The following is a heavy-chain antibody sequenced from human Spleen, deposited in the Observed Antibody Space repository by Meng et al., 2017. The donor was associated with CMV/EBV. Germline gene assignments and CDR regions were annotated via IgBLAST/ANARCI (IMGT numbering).Heavy chain of an antibody. CDR2: MNPNSGNT. Sequence: ASVKVSCKASGYTFTSYDINWVRQATGQGLEWMGWMNPNSGNTGYAQKFQGRVTMTRNTSISTAYMELSSLRSEDTAVYYCARALGELCSSTSCYDYYYYYGMDVWGQGTTVTVSS. V-gene: IGHV1-8*01. CDR1: GYTFTSYD. D-gene: IGHD2-2*01. J-gene: IGHJ6*02. CDR3: ARALGELCSSTSCYDYYYYYGMDV.